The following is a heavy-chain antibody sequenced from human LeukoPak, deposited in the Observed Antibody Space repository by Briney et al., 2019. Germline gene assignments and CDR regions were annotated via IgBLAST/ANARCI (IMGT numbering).Heavy chain of an antibody. Sequence: SVRVSCKASGGTFSSYAISWVRQAPGQGLEWMGGIIPIFDTANYAQKFQGRVTITADESTSTAYMELSSLKSEDTAVYYCARDGVGATKRGAFDYWGQGTLVTVSS. CDR1: GGTFSSYA. D-gene: IGHD1-26*01. CDR2: IIPIFDTA. CDR3: ARDGVGATKRGAFDY. V-gene: IGHV1-69*13. J-gene: IGHJ4*02.